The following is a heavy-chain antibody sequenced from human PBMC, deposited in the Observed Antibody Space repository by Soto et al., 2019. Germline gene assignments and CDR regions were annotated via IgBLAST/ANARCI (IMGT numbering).Heavy chain of an antibody. CDR1: GFTFSSYG. D-gene: IGHD3-3*01. J-gene: IGHJ6*02. CDR3: AKDFGYYDFWSGYYNPYYYYGMDV. Sequence: GGSLRLSCAASGFTFSSYGMHWVRQAPGKGLEWVAVISYDGSNKYYADSVKGRFTISRDNSKNTLYLQMNSLRAEDTAVYYCAKDFGYYDFWSGYYNPYYYYGMDVWGQGTTVTV. CDR2: ISYDGSNK. V-gene: IGHV3-30*18.